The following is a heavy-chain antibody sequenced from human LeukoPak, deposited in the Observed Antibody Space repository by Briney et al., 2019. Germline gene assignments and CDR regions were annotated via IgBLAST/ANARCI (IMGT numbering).Heavy chain of an antibody. CDR1: GYTFTGYY. D-gene: IGHD2-2*01. CDR3: ARAAVPAAHPYFDY. J-gene: IGHJ4*02. CDR2: INPNSGGT. V-gene: IGHV1-2*02. Sequence: ASVKVSXKASGYTFTGYYMHWVRQAPGQGLEWMGWINPNSGGTNYAQKFQGRVTMTRDTSISTAYMELSRLRSDDTAVYYCARAAVPAAHPYFDYWGQGTLVTVSS.